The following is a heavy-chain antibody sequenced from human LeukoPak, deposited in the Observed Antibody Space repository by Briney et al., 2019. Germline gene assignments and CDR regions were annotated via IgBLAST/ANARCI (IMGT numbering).Heavy chain of an antibody. D-gene: IGHD5-18*01. CDR2: IYYSGST. Sequence: PSETLSLTCTVSGGSISTTGYYWAWIRQPPGKGLQWIASIYYSGSTYYNSSLKSRVTISVDTSKNQFSLKLSSVTAADTAMYYCARRGYSYGPFFDYWGQGTLVTVSS. CDR1: GGSISTTGYY. J-gene: IGHJ4*02. V-gene: IGHV4-39*01. CDR3: ARRGYSYGPFFDY.